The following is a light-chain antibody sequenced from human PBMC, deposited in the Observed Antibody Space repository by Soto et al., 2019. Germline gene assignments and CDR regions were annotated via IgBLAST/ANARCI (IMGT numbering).Light chain of an antibody. Sequence: QSVLTQPPSASGTPGQRVTISCSGSSSNIGSNAVNWYQQLPGTAPKLLIYDNNQRPSGVPVRFSGSKSGTSASLAISGLQSEDEADYYCAAWDDSLNASYVFGTGTKLTVL. CDR1: SSNIGSNA. J-gene: IGLJ1*01. CDR3: AAWDDSLNASYV. CDR2: DNN. V-gene: IGLV1-44*01.